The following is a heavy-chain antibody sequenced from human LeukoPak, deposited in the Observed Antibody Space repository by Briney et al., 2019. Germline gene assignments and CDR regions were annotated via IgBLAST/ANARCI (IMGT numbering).Heavy chain of an antibody. CDR1: GGSISSSSYY. CDR3: ARSVASDWADY. J-gene: IGHJ4*02. V-gene: IGHV4-39*07. D-gene: IGHD5-12*01. Sequence: SETLSLTCTVSGGSISSSSYYWGWIRQPPGKGLEWIGEINHSGSTNYNPSLKSRVTISVDTSKNQFSLKLSSVTAADTAVYYCARSVASDWADYWGQGTLVTVSS. CDR2: INHSGST.